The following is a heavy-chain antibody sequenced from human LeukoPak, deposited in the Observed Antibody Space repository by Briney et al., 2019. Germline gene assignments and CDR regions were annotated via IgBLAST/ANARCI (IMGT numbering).Heavy chain of an antibody. CDR3: AEDLRNYYYDSSGFDY. D-gene: IGHD3-22*01. V-gene: IGHV3-23*01. Sequence: GGSPRLSCAASGFTPRSYAMRWVPDAPGEGVEWGSAISGSGGSTYYADSVKGRFTISRDNSKNTLYLQMNSLRAEDRAVYYCAEDLRNYYYDSSGFDYWGQGTLVTVSS. J-gene: IGHJ4*02. CDR2: ISGSGGST. CDR1: GFTPRSYA.